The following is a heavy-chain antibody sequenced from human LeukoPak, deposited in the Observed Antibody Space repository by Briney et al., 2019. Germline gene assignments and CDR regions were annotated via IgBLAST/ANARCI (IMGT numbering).Heavy chain of an antibody. V-gene: IGHV3-33*01. J-gene: IGHJ6*02. D-gene: IGHD3-9*01. CDR1: GFTFSSYG. CDR3: ARAYYDILTGEELYGMGV. Sequence: GGSLRLSCAASGFTFSSYGMHWVRQAPGKGLEWVAVIWYDGSNRYYADSVKGRFTISRDNSKNTLYLQMNSLSAEDTAVYHCARAYYDILTGEELYGMGVWGQGTTVTVSS. CDR2: IWYDGSNR.